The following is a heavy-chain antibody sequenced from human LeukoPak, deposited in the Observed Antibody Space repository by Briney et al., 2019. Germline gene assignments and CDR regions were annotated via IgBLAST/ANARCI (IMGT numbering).Heavy chain of an antibody. Sequence: SETLSLTCTVSGGSISSYYWSWIRQPPGKGLEWIGYIYYSGSTNYNPSLKSRVTISVDTSKNQFSLKLSSVTAADTAVYYCARVAYSYGYSNWFDPWGQGTLVTVSS. CDR2: IYYSGST. D-gene: IGHD5-18*01. V-gene: IGHV4-59*01. CDR3: ARVAYSYGYSNWFDP. J-gene: IGHJ5*02. CDR1: GGSISSYY.